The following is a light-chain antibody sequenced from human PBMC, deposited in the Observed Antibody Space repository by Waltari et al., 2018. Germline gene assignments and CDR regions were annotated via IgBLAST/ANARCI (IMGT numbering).Light chain of an antibody. CDR3: QQRFRWPLT. Sequence: EIVLTQSPATLYLSPGERATLSCRASESVAAYLGWYQQRLGQPPRLLIYDASNRATGIPARFSGSGSGTDFTLTFDSLEPEDFAVYYCQQRFRWPLTFGGGTRVE. V-gene: IGKV3-11*01. J-gene: IGKJ4*01. CDR1: ESVAAY. CDR2: DAS.